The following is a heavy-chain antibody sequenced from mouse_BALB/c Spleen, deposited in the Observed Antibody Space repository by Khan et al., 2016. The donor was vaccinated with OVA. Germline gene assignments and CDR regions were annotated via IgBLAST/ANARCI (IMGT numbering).Heavy chain of an antibody. CDR2: IFPGSVSI. J-gene: IGHJ3*01. Sequence: QVQLQQSGGDLMKPGASVKISCKATGYTFSSYWIEWVKQRPGHGLEWIGQIFPGSVSITYDEKFKGKATFTADTSSNTAYMQLSSLTSEDYAVDYCARGGYRVFAFWGQGTLVTVSA. CDR3: ARGGYRVFAF. V-gene: IGHV1-9*01. D-gene: IGHD2-2*01. CDR1: GYTFSSYW.